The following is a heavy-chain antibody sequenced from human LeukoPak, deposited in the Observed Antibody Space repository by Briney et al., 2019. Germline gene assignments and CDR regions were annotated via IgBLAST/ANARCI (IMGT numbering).Heavy chain of an antibody. CDR3: ARASGSYLSYNWFDP. Sequence: GGSLRLSCAASGFTFSSYAMHWVRQAPGKGLEWVAVISYDGSNKYYADSVKGRSTISRDNSKNTLYLQMNSLRAEDTAVYYCARASGSYLSYNWFDPWGQGTLVTVSS. J-gene: IGHJ5*02. D-gene: IGHD1-26*01. V-gene: IGHV3-30-3*01. CDR1: GFTFSSYA. CDR2: ISYDGSNK.